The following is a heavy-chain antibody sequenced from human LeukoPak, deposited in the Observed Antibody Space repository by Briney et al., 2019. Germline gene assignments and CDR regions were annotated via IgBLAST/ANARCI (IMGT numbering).Heavy chain of an antibody. CDR3: AKDSQDYDFWSGYYFDY. CDR1: GDSISSYY. CDR2: ISGSGGST. V-gene: IGHV3-23*01. Sequence: LSLTCTVSGDSISSYYWSWVRQAPGKGLEWVSAISGSGGSTYYADSVKGRFTISRDNSKNTLYLQMNSLRAEDTAVYYCAKDSQDYDFWSGYYFDYWGQGTLVTVSS. J-gene: IGHJ4*02. D-gene: IGHD3-3*01.